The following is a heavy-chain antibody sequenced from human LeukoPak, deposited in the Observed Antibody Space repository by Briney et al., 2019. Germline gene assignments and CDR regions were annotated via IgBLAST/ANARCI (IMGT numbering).Heavy chain of an antibody. CDR3: ARSTGDYDSSGYHPWIDY. J-gene: IGHJ4*02. CDR1: GYSFTSYW. CDR2: IYPGDSDT. Sequence: GESLKISCKGSGYSFTSYWIGWVRQMPGKGLEWMGIIYPGDSDTRYSPSFQGQVTISADKSISTAYLQWSSLKASDTAMYYCARSTGDYDSSGYHPWIDYWGQGTLVTVSS. V-gene: IGHV5-51*01. D-gene: IGHD3-22*01.